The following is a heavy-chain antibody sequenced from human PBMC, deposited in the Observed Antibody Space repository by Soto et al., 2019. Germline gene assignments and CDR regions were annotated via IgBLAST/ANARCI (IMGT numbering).Heavy chain of an antibody. J-gene: IGHJ3*02. CDR2: MNPNSGNT. V-gene: IGHV1-8*01. CDR1: GYTFTSYD. Sequence: QVQLVQSGAEVKKPGASVKVSCKASGYTFTSYDINWVRQATGQGLEWMGWMNPNSGNTGYAQKFQGRVTMTRNTSISTAYMEVSRLRSEDTAVYYCARGRVVVVVAATPGWDDFDIWGRGTMVTVSS. CDR3: ARGRVVVVVAATPGWDDFDI. D-gene: IGHD2-15*01.